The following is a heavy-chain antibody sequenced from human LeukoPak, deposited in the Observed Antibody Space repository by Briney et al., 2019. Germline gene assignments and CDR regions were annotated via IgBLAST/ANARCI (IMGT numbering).Heavy chain of an antibody. D-gene: IGHD5-24*01. Sequence: QPGGSLRLSCAASGFTFSSYAMTWVRQAPGEGLEWVSTISASGGTAYYVDSVKGRFTISRDNSDNILYLQMSGLRAEDTAVYYCAKDRDGYNPSNFDYWGQGTLVTVSS. CDR3: AKDRDGYNPSNFDY. J-gene: IGHJ4*02. CDR2: ISASGGTA. V-gene: IGHV3-23*01. CDR1: GFTFSSYA.